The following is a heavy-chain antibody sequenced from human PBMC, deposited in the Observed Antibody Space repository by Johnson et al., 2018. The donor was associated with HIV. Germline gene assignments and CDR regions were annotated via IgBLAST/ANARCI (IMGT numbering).Heavy chain of an antibody. D-gene: IGHD2/OR15-2a*01. CDR3: AKDLSYPKTRAFDI. J-gene: IGHJ3*02. V-gene: IGHV3-30*02. Sequence: QMLLVESGGGVVQPGRSLRLSCAASGFTFSSYGMHWVRQVPGNGLEWVTFIQYDGTNKYYADSVKGRFTISRDNSKNTLYLQMYSLRAEDTAVYDCAKDLSYPKTRAFDIWGQGTMVTVSS. CDR1: GFTFSSYG. CDR2: IQYDGTNK.